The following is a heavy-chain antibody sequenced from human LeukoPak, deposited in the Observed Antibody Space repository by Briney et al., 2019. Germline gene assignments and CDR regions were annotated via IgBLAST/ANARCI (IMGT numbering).Heavy chain of an antibody. Sequence: GGSLRLSCAASGFTLSDYYMSWIRQAPGKGLEWVSYSSSSGSTIYYADSVKGRFAISRDNAKNSLYLQMNTLTAEDKAVYYCARRRDFIDYWGQGTLVTVSS. CDR1: GFTLSDYY. V-gene: IGHV3-11*01. CDR3: ARRRDFIDY. CDR2: SSSSGSTI. D-gene: IGHD3/OR15-3a*01. J-gene: IGHJ4*02.